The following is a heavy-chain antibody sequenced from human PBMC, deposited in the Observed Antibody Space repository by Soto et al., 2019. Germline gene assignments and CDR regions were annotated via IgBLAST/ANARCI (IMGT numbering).Heavy chain of an antibody. V-gene: IGHV3-23*01. Sequence: EVQLLQSGGGLIQPGGSLRLSCIASGFSFSDYAMTWVRQVPGKGLEWVSSISGGGVATQDPLKGRFSISRDNSKNTLFLQMHTLRPEDTAVYYCAKGNYNSNWGLNYFDSWGQGILVAVSS. CDR2: ISGGGVAT. D-gene: IGHD3-22*01. J-gene: IGHJ4*02. CDR3: AKGNYNSNWGLNYFDS. CDR1: GFSFSDYA.